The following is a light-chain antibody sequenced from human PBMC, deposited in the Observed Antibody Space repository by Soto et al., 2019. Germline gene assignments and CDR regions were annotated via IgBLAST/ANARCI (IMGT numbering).Light chain of an antibody. CDR1: QPVTTY. CDR2: DAS. V-gene: IGKV3-11*01. J-gene: IGKJ5*01. CDR3: RQRTKSIT. Sequence: EIVLTQSPATLSLSPGENATLSCGASQPVTTYLAWYQQKPGQAPRLLISDASNRATGIPARFSGSGSGTDFTLTINSLEPDDFAVYYCRQRTKSITFGQGTRLEIK.